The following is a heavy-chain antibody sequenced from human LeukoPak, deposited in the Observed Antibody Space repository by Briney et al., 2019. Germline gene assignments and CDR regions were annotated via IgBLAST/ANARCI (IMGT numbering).Heavy chain of an antibody. D-gene: IGHD6-19*01. J-gene: IGHJ3*02. V-gene: IGHV3-74*01. CDR2: INSDGSST. Sequence: PGGSLRLSCAASGFTFSNYWMHWVRQAPGKGLVWVSRINSDGSSTRYADSVKGRFTISRDNAKNTLYLQMNSLRADDTAVYYCARAVAALDAFDIWGQGTMVTVSS. CDR3: ARAVAALDAFDI. CDR1: GFTFSNYW.